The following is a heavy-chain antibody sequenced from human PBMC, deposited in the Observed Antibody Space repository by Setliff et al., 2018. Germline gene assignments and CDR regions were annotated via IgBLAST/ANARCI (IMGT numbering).Heavy chain of an antibody. J-gene: IGHJ4*02. Sequence: SETLSLTCAVSGCSISSSNWWSWVRQPPGKGLEWIGEIYHSGSTNYNPSLKSRVTISVDKSKNQFSLKLSSVTAADTAVYYCARDGVLVGTTTLYDYWGQGTLVTVSS. CDR2: IYHSGST. V-gene: IGHV4-4*02. D-gene: IGHD1-26*01. CDR1: GCSISSSNW. CDR3: ARDGVLVGTTTLYDY.